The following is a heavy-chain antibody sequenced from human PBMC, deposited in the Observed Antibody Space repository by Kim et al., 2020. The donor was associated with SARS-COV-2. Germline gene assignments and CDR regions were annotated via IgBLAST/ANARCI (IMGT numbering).Heavy chain of an antibody. Sequence: ASVKVSCKASGYTFTTYTIHWVRQAPGQRLEWMGWINAGNGNTKYSQKFQGRVTITRDTSASTAYMELSSLRPEDTAVYYCARAWWGDDILPYNNCLDPW. V-gene: IGHV1-3*01. CDR1: GYTFTTYT. D-gene: IGHD3-9*01. CDR2: INAGNGNT. J-gene: IGHJ5*02. CDR3: ARAWWGDDILPYNNCLDP.